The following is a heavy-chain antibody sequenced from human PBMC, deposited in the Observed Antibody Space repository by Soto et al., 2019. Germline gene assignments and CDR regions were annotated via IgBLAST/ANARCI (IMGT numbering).Heavy chain of an antibody. J-gene: IGHJ4*02. CDR1: GFTFSRYS. CDR3: ARGGVATIFGDS. CDR2: IDPSGATT. D-gene: IGHD5-12*01. Sequence: EVQLVESGGGLVQPGGSLRLSCAASGFTFSRYSMNWVRQAPGKGLEWLSYIDPSGATTYYAESVKGRFTISRDNAKNSLYLQMNRLRDEDTAVYHCARGGVATIFGDSWGLGTLVIVSS. V-gene: IGHV3-48*02.